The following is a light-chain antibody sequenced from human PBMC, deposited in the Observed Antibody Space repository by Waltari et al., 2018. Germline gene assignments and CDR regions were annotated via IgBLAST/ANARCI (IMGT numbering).Light chain of an antibody. J-gene: IGLJ1*01. CDR1: SLRTSY. CDR2: GKK. Sequence: SSELTQDLAVSVALGQTVRTTSQGDSLRTSYFNRYQQKPGQAPVLVIYGKKNRPSGIPDRLSASSSGNTASLTIAGAQAEDETDYYCNSRDSSGNPYVFGSGTKVTVL. CDR3: NSRDSSGNPYV. V-gene: IGLV3-19*01.